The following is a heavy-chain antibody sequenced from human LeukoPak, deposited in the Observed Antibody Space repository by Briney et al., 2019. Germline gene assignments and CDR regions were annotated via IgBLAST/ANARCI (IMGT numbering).Heavy chain of an antibody. D-gene: IGHD1-7*01. V-gene: IGHV3-9*01. CDR2: ISWNSGSI. CDR3: AKGRELTGPLDY. Sequence: GGSLRLSCAASGFTFDDYAMHWVRQAPGKGLEWVSGISWNSGSIGYADSVKGRFTISRDNAKNSLYLQMNSLRAEDTALYYCAKGRELTGPLDYWGQGTLVTVSS. CDR1: GFTFDDYA. J-gene: IGHJ4*02.